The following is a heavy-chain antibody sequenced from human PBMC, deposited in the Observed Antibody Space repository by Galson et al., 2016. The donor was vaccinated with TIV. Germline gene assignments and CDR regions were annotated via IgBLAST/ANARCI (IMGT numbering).Heavy chain of an antibody. CDR1: GYTFTSYG. V-gene: IGHV1-3*04. D-gene: IGHD2-2*01. Sequence: SVKVSCKASGYTFTSYGIHWMRQAPGQRLEWMGWINTATGYTNYSQTFQDRITITRDTSASTAYMELSSLRSEDTATYFCARLGYCSSMSCFQFDPWGQGTLVSVSS. CDR2: INTATGYT. J-gene: IGHJ5*02. CDR3: ARLGYCSSMSCFQFDP.